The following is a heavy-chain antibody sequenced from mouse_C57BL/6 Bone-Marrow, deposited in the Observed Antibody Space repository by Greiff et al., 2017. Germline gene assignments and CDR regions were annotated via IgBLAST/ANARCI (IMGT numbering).Heavy chain of an antibody. CDR2: IHPSDSDT. V-gene: IGHV1-74*01. J-gene: IGHJ3*01. CDR1: GYTFTSYW. Sequence: VQLQQSGAELVKPGASVKVSCKASGYTFTSYWMHWVKQRPGQGLEWIGRIHPSDSDTNYNQKFKGKDTLTVAKSSSTAYMQLSSLTSEDSAVYYCALYYGNYVGVWFAYWGQGTLVTVSA. CDR3: ALYYGNYVGVWFAY. D-gene: IGHD2-1*01.